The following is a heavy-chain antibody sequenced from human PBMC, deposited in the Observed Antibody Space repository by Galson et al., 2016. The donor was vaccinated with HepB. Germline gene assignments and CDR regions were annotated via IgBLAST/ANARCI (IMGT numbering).Heavy chain of an antibody. CDR3: ARELKEGLRSLWYFDL. CDR1: GGFISSYY. CDR2: IYYSGSS. Sequence: SETLSLTCTVSGGFISSYYWSWIRQSPGKGLERIGYIYYSGSSNYNPSLKSRVTMSVDTSKNQFSLILSSVTAADTAVYYFARELKEGLRSLWYFDLWGRGTLVTVSS. J-gene: IGHJ2*01. D-gene: IGHD2-8*01. V-gene: IGHV4-59*01.